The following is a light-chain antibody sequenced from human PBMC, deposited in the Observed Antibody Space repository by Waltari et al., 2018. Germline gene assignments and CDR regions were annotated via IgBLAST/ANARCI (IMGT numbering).Light chain of an antibody. CDR1: QSISSY. J-gene: IGKJ5*01. V-gene: IGKV1-39*01. CDR2: AAS. Sequence: DIQMTQSPSSLSASVGDRVTITCRASQSISSYLNWYQQKPGKAPKLLIYAASNLQSGVPSRFSGSGSWTDFTLTISRLEPEDSAVYYCQQYGSSPITFGQGTRLEIK. CDR3: QQYGSSPIT.